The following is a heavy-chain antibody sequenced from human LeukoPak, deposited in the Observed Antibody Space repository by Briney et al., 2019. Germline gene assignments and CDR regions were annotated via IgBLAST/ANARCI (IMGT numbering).Heavy chain of an antibody. CDR3: ARDGHRRYHYDSSGREDAFDI. Sequence: ASVKVSCKASGYTFSNYGISWVRQAPGQGLEWMGWISGYNGNAKYAQKVQGRVTMTTDTSTNTVYMEMRSLRSDDTAVYYCARDGHRRYHYDSSGREDAFDIWGQGTMVTVSS. V-gene: IGHV1-18*01. D-gene: IGHD3-22*01. CDR2: ISGYNGNA. J-gene: IGHJ3*02. CDR1: GYTFSNYG.